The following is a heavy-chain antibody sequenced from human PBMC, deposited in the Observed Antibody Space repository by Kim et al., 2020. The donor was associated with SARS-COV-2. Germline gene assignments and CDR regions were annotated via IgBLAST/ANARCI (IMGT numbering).Heavy chain of an antibody. Sequence: YADSGKGPFTIPRNNSKNTLYLQMNSLRAEDTAVYYCAREYSSSWYYFDYWGQGTLVTVSS. D-gene: IGHD6-13*01. V-gene: IGHV3-33*01. J-gene: IGHJ4*02. CDR3: AREYSSSWYYFDY.